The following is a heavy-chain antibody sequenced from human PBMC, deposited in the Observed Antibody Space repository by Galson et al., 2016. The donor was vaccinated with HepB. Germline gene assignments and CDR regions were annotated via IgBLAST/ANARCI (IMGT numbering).Heavy chain of an antibody. CDR2: IGSKAYAETT. V-gene: IGHV3-49*03. D-gene: IGHD5-18*01. Sequence: SLRLSCAASGFTFGDYAMSWFRQAPGERLEYIGFIGSKAYAETTEYAASVEGTFTISRDDSKSSVYLQMNSLKIEDTAIYYCTTVTRNYGYGPLRYWGQGTLVTVSS. J-gene: IGHJ4*02. CDR1: GFTFGDYA. CDR3: TTVTRNYGYGPLRY.